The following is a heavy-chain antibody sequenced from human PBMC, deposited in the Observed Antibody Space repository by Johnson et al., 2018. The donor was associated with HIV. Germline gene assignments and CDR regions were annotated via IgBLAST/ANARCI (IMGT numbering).Heavy chain of an antibody. CDR3: AGVTGADDAFDI. CDR1: GFTFSDCY. J-gene: IGHJ3*02. CDR2: ISSSGRTI. Sequence: QVQVVESGGGLVKSGGSLRLSCAASGFTFSDCYMSWIRQCPVGGLECIAYISSSGRTIYYADSVKGRFTISRDNSKNTLYLQMNSLRADDTAVYYCAGVTGADDAFDIWGQGTMVIVSS. V-gene: IGHV3-11*04. D-gene: IGHD2-21*02.